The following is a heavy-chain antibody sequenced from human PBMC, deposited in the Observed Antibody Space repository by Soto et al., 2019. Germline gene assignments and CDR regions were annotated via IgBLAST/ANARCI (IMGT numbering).Heavy chain of an antibody. CDR2: IYNTGNT. J-gene: IGHJ5*02. Sequence: WTWIRQHPGKGLEWIGYIYNTGNTYYNPSLNSRVIISVDTSKNQFSLNVSSVTAADTAVYYCARDLGEDRNWFDPWGQGTLVTVSS. V-gene: IGHV4-31*02. CDR3: ARDLGEDRNWFDP. D-gene: IGHD2-21*01.